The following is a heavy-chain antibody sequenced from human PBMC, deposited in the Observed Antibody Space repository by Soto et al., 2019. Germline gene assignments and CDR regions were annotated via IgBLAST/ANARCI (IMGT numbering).Heavy chain of an antibody. CDR1: GGAISSYY. CDR2: IYYSGST. V-gene: IGHV4-59*01. J-gene: IGHJ4*02. Sequence: PSETLSLTCTVSGGAISSYYWSWIRQPPGKGLEWIGYIYYSGSTNYNPSLKSRVTISVDTSKNQFSLKLSSVTAADTAVYYCARAFTRSLAYWGQGTLVTSPQ. CDR3: ARAFTRSLAY.